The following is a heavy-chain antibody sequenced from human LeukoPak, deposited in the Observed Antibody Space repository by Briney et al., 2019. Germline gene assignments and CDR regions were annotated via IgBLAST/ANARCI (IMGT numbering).Heavy chain of an antibody. CDR1: GGSISSYY. V-gene: IGHV4-59*12. CDR2: IYYSGST. CDR3: ARTRYYYNSRSYGAPYYFDY. Sequence: SETLSLTCTVSGGSISSYYWSWIRQPPGEGLEWIGYIYYSGSTNYNPSLKSRVTISVDTSKNQFSLKLSSVTAADTAVYYCARTRYYYNSRSYGAPYYFDYWGQGTLVTVSS. J-gene: IGHJ4*02. D-gene: IGHD3-10*01.